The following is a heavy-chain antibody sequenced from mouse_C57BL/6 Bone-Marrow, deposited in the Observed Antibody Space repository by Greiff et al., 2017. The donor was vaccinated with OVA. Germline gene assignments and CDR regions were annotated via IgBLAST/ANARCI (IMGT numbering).Heavy chain of an antibody. CDR1: GFSLTSYD. Sequence: VQLQQSGPGPEQPSQSLSTTCTVAGFSLTSYDVHWVRQSPGKGLEWLGVIWSGGSTDYNAAFISRLSISKDNSKSQVFFKMNSLQADDTAIYYCARNPWHWYFDVWGTATTVTVSS. V-gene: IGHV2-2*01. J-gene: IGHJ1*03. CDR3: ARNPWHWYFDV. CDR2: IWSGGST.